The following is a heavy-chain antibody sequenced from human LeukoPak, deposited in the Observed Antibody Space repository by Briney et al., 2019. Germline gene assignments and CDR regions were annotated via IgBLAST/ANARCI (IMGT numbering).Heavy chain of an antibody. Sequence: ASVTVSFTASGYTFTGYYMHWVRQAPGQGLEWMGWINPNSGGTNYAKKFQGRVTMTRDTSISTAYMELSRLRSDDTAVYYCARIFCSSSSCYFFDYWGQGTLVTVS. V-gene: IGHV1-2*02. CDR1: GYTFTGYY. D-gene: IGHD2-2*01. CDR2: INPNSGGT. J-gene: IGHJ4*02. CDR3: ARIFCSSSSCYFFDY.